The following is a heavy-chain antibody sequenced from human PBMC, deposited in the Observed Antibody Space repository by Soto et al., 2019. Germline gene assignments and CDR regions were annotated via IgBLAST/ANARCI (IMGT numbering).Heavy chain of an antibody. CDR1: GFILNNYA. V-gene: IGHV3-23*01. CDR3: VKRGRNWWAFDF. J-gene: IGHJ3*01. D-gene: IGHD2-8*02. CDR2: IGGTDGDSDGVP. Sequence: VQLLESGGDLVQPGGSLRLSCVASGFILNNYAMSWVRQAPGKGLEWVSTIGGTDGDSDGVPWYEDSVKGRFTISRDSSTITMFLHMYNLRVEDSAIYYCVKRGRNWWAFDFWGQGTTVVVSS.